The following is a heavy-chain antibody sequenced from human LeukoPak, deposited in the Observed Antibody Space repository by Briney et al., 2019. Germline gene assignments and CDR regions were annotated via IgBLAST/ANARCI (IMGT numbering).Heavy chain of an antibody. Sequence: GESLKISCKGFGYSFTSYWIGWGRQMPGKGLEGMGIIYPGDSDTGYSPSFQGQVTISADKSISTAYLQWSSLKASDTAMYYCARQCCGSYYPMDVWGKGTTVTVSS. CDR1: GYSFTSYW. CDR2: IYPGDSDT. D-gene: IGHD1-26*01. CDR3: ARQCCGSYYPMDV. V-gene: IGHV5-51*01. J-gene: IGHJ6*03.